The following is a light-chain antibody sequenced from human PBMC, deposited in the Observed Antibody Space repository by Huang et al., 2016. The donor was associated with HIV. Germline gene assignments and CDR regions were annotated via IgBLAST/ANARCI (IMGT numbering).Light chain of an antibody. CDR2: AAS. CDR1: QGISNS. V-gene: IGKV1-NL1*01. Sequence: DIQMTQSPSSLSASVGDRVTITCRASQGISNSLAWYQQKPGKAPKLLLYAASRLESGVPSRFSGSGSGTVYTLTISSLQPEDFATYDCQQYYSISTFGQGTKVEIK. CDR3: QQYYSIST. J-gene: IGKJ1*01.